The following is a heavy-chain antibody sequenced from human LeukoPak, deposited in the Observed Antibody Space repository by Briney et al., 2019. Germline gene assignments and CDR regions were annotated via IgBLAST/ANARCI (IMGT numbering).Heavy chain of an antibody. CDR1: GGSISSSSYY. D-gene: IGHD3-9*01. CDR2: IHYSGST. V-gene: IGHV4-39*01. J-gene: IGHJ4*02. Sequence: SETLSLTCTVSGGSISSSSYYWAWIRQPPGKGLEWIGNIHYSGSTYYNPSLKSRVTISIDTSKNQFSLKLSSVTAADTAVYYCARPNGAILAAYYFDYWGQGTLVTVSS. CDR3: ARPNGAILAAYYFDY.